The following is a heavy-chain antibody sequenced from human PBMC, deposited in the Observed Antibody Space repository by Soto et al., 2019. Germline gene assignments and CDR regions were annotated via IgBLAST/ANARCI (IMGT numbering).Heavy chain of an antibody. V-gene: IGHV1-69*12. J-gene: IGHJ6*02. CDR1: GGTFSSYA. CDR2: ISPIFGTA. CDR3: AREKMGDYYYYYGMDV. D-gene: IGHD2-8*01. Sequence: QVQLVQSGAEVKKPGSSVKVSCKASGGTFSSYAISWVRQAPGQGLEWMGGISPIFGTANSAQKFQGRVTITADESTSTAYMELSSLRSEDTAVYYCAREKMGDYYYYYGMDVWGQGTTVTVSS.